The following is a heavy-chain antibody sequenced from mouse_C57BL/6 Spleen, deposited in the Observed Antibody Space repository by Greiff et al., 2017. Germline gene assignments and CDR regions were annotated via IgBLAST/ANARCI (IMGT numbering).Heavy chain of an antibody. CDR3: ARSGTVVARAMDY. CDR2: IYPGGGYT. D-gene: IGHD1-1*01. V-gene: IGHV1-63*01. CDR1: GYTFTNYW. J-gene: IGHJ4*01. Sequence: QVQLQQSGAELVRPGTSVKMSCKASGYTFTNYWIGWAKQRPGHGLGWIGDIYPGGGYTNFNEKFKGKAPLTANKSSNTAYMQFSSLTTEDSAIYYCARSGTVVARAMDYWGQGTSGTVSS.